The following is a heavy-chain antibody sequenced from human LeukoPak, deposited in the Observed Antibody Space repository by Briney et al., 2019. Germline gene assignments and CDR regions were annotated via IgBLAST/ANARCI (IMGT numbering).Heavy chain of an antibody. D-gene: IGHD3-3*01. V-gene: IGHV3-21*01. CDR3: ARSRTYDFWNDPLMD. J-gene: IGHJ4*02. CDR1: GFTFSTYS. Sequence: PGGSLRLSCAASGFTFSTYSMNWVRQAPGKGLEWVSSISSGSSYIYYADSVKGRFTISRDDTKNSLYLQMNSLRAEDTAVYYCARSRTYDFWNDPLMDWGQGTLVTVSS. CDR2: ISSGSSYI.